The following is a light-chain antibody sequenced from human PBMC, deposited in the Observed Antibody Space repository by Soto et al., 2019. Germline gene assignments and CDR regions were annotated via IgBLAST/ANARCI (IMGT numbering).Light chain of an antibody. CDR1: QSISNTY. Sequence: EIVMTQSPATLSLSPGERASLSCRASQSISNTYLSWYQQKPGQAPRVLIYGASTMATGIPARFSGSGSGTDFTLTISSLQPEDFAVYYCQQDYNFPLTFGQGTKVEIK. V-gene: IGKV3D-7*01. J-gene: IGKJ1*01. CDR2: GAS. CDR3: QQDYNFPLT.